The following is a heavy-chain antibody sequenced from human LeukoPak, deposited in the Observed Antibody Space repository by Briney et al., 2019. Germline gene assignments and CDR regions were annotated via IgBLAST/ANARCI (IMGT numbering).Heavy chain of an antibody. CDR1: GFTFSSYA. D-gene: IGHD6-19*01. V-gene: IGHV3-23*01. CDR2: ISGSGGST. J-gene: IGHJ4*02. Sequence: RGSLRLSCAASGFTFSSYAMSWVRQAPGKGLEWVSAISGSGGSTYYADSVKGRFTISRDNSKNTLYLQMNSLRAEDTAVYYCAKAGQRAVAGTVSFDYWGQGTLVTVSS. CDR3: AKAGQRAVAGTVSFDY.